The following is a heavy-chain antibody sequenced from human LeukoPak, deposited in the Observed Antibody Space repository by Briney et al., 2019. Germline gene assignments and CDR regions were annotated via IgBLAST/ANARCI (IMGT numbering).Heavy chain of an antibody. CDR3: ARIRMITFGGVIVRTYYFDY. CDR1: NYSISSGYY. D-gene: IGHD3-16*02. V-gene: IGHV4-38-2*01. J-gene: IGHJ4*02. CDR2: IYHRGNT. Sequence: SETLSLTCAVSNYSISSGYYWGWIRQPPGKGLEWIGGIYHRGNTYYNPSLKSRVTISVDTSKNQFSLKLSSVTAADTAVYYCARIRMITFGGVIVRTYYFDYWGQGTLVIVSS.